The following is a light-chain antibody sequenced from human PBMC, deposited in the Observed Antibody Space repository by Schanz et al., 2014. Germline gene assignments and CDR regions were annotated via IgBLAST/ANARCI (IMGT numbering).Light chain of an antibody. CDR2: DVS. Sequence: QSALTQPASASGSPGQSVTISCTGTSSDVGGYNYVSWYQQHPGKVPKLMIYDVSNRPSGVSDRFSGSKSANTASLTISGLQAEDEADYYCSSYAGSTTSWVFGGGTKLTVL. V-gene: IGLV2-23*02. J-gene: IGLJ3*02. CDR1: SSDVGGYNY. CDR3: SSYAGSTTSWV.